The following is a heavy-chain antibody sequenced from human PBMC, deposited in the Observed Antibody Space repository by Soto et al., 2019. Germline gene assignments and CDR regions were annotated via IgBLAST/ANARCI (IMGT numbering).Heavy chain of an antibody. CDR2: LSYDGSIE. V-gene: IGHV3-30*03. J-gene: IGHJ4*02. D-gene: IGHD3-3*01. CDR1: GFTFSNYG. CDR3: ARDLIIGGLDFDN. Sequence: GGSLRLSCAASGFTFSNYGMHWVRQAPGKGLEWVAALSYDGSIEYYADSVKGRFTISRDISKNTLYLQMNSLRAEDMAVYYCARDLIIGGLDFDNWGQGTLVTVSS.